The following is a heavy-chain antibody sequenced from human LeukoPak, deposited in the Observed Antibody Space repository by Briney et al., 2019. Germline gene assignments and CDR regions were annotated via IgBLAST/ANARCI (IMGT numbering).Heavy chain of an antibody. V-gene: IGHV3-21*04. J-gene: IGHJ3*01. CDR3: AKRPRDSTGYYLGAFDG. CDR1: GFTFSSYS. D-gene: IGHD3-22*01. Sequence: GGSLRLSCAASGFTFSSYSMNWVRQAPGRGLEWVSSISSSSSYIYYADSVKGRFTISRDNAKNSLYLQMNSLRAEDTAVYFCAKRPRDSTGYYLGAFDGWGQGTTVTVSS. CDR2: ISSSSSYI.